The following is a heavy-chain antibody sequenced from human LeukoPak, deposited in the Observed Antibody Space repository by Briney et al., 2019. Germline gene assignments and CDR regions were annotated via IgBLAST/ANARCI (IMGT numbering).Heavy chain of an antibody. V-gene: IGHV1-2*02. CDR2: ISPNSGGT. CDR3: AKNVEMATINVIQAFDY. Sequence: ASVKVSCKASGYTFSGYYIHWVRQAPAQGLEWMGWISPNSGGTNYAPKFQGRVTMTRDTSISTAYMELSRLRSDDTAVYYCAKNVEMATINVIQAFDYWGQGTLVTVSS. D-gene: IGHD5-24*01. J-gene: IGHJ4*02. CDR1: GYTFSGYY.